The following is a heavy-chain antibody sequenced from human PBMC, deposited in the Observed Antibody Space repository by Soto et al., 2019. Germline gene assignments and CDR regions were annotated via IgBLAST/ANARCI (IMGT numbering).Heavy chain of an antibody. V-gene: IGHV3-74*03. J-gene: IGHJ4*02. D-gene: IGHD3-16*01. Sequence: EVQLVESGGGLVQPGGSLRLSCEVSGFTFSRYWMHWFRQDPGNGLVWVSSINTDGTNTQYEDSVWSRFTVSRDNAKNTVYLQMISMSSEDTAVYYCDKDLLWGQSDYWGQGTQVVVSS. CDR1: GFTFSRYW. CDR2: INTDGTNT. CDR3: DKDLLWGQSDY.